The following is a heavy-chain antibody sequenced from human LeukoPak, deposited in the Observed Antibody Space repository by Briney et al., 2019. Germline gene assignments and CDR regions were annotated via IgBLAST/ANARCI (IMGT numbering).Heavy chain of an antibody. CDR1: GFTFSSSW. CDR3: ARVSIAVAAGDFDY. D-gene: IGHD6-19*01. Sequence: PGGSLRLSCATSGFTFSSSWMSWVRQAPGKGLECVANIKEDGREKYYVDSVKGRFTISRDNAKNSLYLQMSSLRAEDTAVYYCARVSIAVAAGDFDYWGQGTLVTVSS. J-gene: IGHJ4*02. CDR2: IKEDGREK. V-gene: IGHV3-7*03.